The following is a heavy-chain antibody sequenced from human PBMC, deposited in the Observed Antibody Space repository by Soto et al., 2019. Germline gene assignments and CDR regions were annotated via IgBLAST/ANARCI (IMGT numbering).Heavy chain of an antibody. J-gene: IGHJ3*02. CDR3: PRSTPVNPFDI. CDR1: GFTFSTYT. Sequence: GGSLRLSCAASGFTFSTYTMNWVRQAPGKGLEWVSSISAGSRSIYYTDSLKGRSTVSRDNSKNSLYLQINSLKAVYSMIRRPPRSTPVNPFDIWGQGTMVTVSS. CDR2: ISAGSRSI. D-gene: IGHD4-17*01. V-gene: IGHV3-21*01.